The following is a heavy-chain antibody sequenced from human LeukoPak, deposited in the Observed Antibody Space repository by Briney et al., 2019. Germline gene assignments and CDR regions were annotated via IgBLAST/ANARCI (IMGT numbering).Heavy chain of an antibody. V-gene: IGHV3-48*03. Sequence: GGSLRLSCAASGFTFSTYEMNWVRQAPGKGLEWVSYISSTGSTMNYADSVKSRFTISRDNAKNSLYLQMNSLRADDTAVYYCARVGMAAADIWGQGTLVTVSS. D-gene: IGHD2-15*01. CDR3: ARVGMAAADI. CDR2: ISSTGSTM. J-gene: IGHJ4*02. CDR1: GFTFSTYE.